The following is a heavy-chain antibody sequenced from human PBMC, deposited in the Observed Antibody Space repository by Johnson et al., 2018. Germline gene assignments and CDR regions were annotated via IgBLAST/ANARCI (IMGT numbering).Heavy chain of an antibody. V-gene: IGHV3-30*18. J-gene: IGHJ6*03. CDR1: GFSLRNYG. Sequence: VQLLESGGGVVQPGRSLRLSCAASGFSLRNYGMYWVRQAPGNGLEWVAVISFDGNKKDYSASVRGRFTISRDNSKNTLYLQMNSLRPEDTAVIPCSNEVFGMDGDEYYYNMDMGGKGTMVTVSS. CDR3: SNEVFGMDGDEYYYNMDM. D-gene: IGHD3-3*01. CDR2: ISFDGNKK.